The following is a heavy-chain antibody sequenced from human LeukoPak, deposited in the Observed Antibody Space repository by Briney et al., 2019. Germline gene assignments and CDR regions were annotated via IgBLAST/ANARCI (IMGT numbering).Heavy chain of an antibody. CDR3: ARSYAGYASRFDY. CDR1: GGSISSSSYY. J-gene: IGHJ4*02. D-gene: IGHD1-1*01. CDR2: IYYSGNT. V-gene: IGHV4-39*07. Sequence: SETLSLTCSVSGGSISSSSYYWGWIRQPPGKGLEWIGSIYYSGNTYNNPSLKSRVTVSVDTSKNQFSLKLSSVIEADTAVYYCARSYAGYASRFDYWGQGILVTVSS.